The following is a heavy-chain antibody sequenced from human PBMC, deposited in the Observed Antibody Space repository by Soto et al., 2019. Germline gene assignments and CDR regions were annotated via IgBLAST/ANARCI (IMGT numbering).Heavy chain of an antibody. CDR2: ISGSGFKK. J-gene: IGHJ5*02. V-gene: IGHV3-23*01. CDR1: GFSVDNFG. D-gene: IGHD1-1*01. Sequence: HXGSLRRSFAASGFSVDNFGMSWVRQAPGKGLEWISSISGSGFKKYYADSVKGRFTISRDSSKSTVYLELNNLSAEDTAVYHCAKNQGVELVQLATVDWFDPWGQGSVVTVSS. CDR3: AKNQGVELVQLATVDWFDP.